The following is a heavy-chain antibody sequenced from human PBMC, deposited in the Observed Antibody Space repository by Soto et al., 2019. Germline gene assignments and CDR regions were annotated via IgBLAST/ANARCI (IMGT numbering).Heavy chain of an antibody. CDR2: IIPIFGTA. V-gene: IGHV1-69*13. J-gene: IGHJ6*02. CDR3: ARIGCSSTSCHYYYYYYGMDV. CDR1: GGTFSSYA. Sequence: SVKVSCKASGGTFSSYAISWVRQAPGQGLEWMGGIIPIFGTANYAQKFQGRVTITADESTSTAYMELSSLRSEDTAVYYCARIGCSSTSCHYYYYYYGMDVWGQGTTVTVSS. D-gene: IGHD2-2*01.